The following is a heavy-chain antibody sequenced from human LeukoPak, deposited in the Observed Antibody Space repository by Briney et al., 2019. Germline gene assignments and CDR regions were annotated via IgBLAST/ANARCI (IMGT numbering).Heavy chain of an antibody. J-gene: IGHJ4*02. Sequence: SGGSLRLSCAASGFTFRSYGMRWVRQAPGKGLEWVSAISGGGTSTYYADSVKGRFTISGDTSKNTLYLQMDSLRVEDTAVYYCANEYFDYWGQGTLVTVSS. CDR1: GFTFRSYG. V-gene: IGHV3-23*01. CDR3: ANEYFDY. CDR2: ISGGGTST.